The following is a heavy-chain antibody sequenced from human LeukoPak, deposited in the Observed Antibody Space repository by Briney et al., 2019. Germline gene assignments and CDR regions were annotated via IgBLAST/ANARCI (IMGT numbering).Heavy chain of an antibody. D-gene: IGHD2-21*01. CDR1: GYTFTSYY. CDR2: INPSGGST. CDR3: ARVRYCGGDCYFFDY. Sequence: ASVKVSCKASGYTFTSYYMHWVRQAPGQGLEWMGIINPSGGSTSYAQKFQGRVTMTRDTSTSTVYMELSSLRSEDTAVYYCARVRYCGGDCYFFDYWGQGTLVTVSS. V-gene: IGHV1-46*01. J-gene: IGHJ4*02.